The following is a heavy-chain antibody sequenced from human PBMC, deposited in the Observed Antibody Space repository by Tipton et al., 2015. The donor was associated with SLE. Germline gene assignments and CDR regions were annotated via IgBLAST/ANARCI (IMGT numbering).Heavy chain of an antibody. CDR3: ARESFTNDFYYYMDV. CDR1: GVSVTNYY. Sequence: TLSLTCTVSGVSVTNYYWSWIRQPPGKRLEWIGFIQGRENTNYNPSLESRVTISVDTSKNQFSLQLTSVTAADTAIYYCARESFTNDFYYYMDVWGKGITVTVSS. J-gene: IGHJ6*03. V-gene: IGHV4-59*02. D-gene: IGHD2-8*01. CDR2: IQGRENT.